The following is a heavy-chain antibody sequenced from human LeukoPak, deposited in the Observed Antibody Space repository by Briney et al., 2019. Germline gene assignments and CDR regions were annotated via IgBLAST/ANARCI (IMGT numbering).Heavy chain of an antibody. CDR3: ARHSSGWVANDY. CDR2: MNPNSGNT. Sequence: ASVKVSCKASGYTFTSYDINWVRQATGQGLEWMGWMNPNSGNTGYAQKFQGRVTMTRNTSISTAYMELSSLRSEDTAVYYCARHSSGWVANDYWGQGTLDTVSS. D-gene: IGHD6-19*01. V-gene: IGHV1-8*01. CDR1: GYTFTSYD. J-gene: IGHJ4*02.